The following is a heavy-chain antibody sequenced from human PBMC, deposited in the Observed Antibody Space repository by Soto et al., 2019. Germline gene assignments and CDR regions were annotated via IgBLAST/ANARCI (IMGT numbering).Heavy chain of an antibody. D-gene: IGHD3-10*01. J-gene: IGHJ6*02. V-gene: IGHV1-69*01. Sequence: QVQLVQSGAEVKKPGSSVKVSCKASGGTFSSYAISWVRQAPGQGLEWMGGIIPIFGTANYAQKFQGRVTITADESTSTAYMELSSLRSEDTAVYYCASTRGSLRRLRARVYYYGMDVWGQGTTVTVSS. CDR3: ASTRGSLRRLRARVYYYGMDV. CDR2: IIPIFGTA. CDR1: GGTFSSYA.